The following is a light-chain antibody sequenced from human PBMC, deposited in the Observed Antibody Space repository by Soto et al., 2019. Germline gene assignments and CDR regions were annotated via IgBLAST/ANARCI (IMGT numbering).Light chain of an antibody. CDR3: QQYNSYSPLT. V-gene: IGKV1-5*01. Sequence: DIQMTQSPSTLSASVGDRVTITCPASQSISSWLAWYQQKPGKAPKLLIYDASSLESGVPSRFSGSGSGTEFTLTISSLQPDDFATYYGQQYNSYSPLTFGGGTKVDNK. CDR1: QSISSW. CDR2: DAS. J-gene: IGKJ4*01.